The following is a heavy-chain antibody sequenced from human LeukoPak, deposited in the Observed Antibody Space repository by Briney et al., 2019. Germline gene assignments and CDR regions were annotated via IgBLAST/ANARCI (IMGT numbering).Heavy chain of an antibody. J-gene: IGHJ4*02. CDR1: GYTFRSYG. CDR3: ARAYSYGYGPLDY. Sequence: ASVKVSCKASGYTFRSYGFSWVRQAPGQGLEWMGWISPYNGNTNYAQRFQGRVTMTTDTSTSTAYMEVRSLRSDDTAVYYCARAYSYGYGPLDYWGQGTLVTVSS. D-gene: IGHD5-18*01. V-gene: IGHV1-18*01. CDR2: ISPYNGNT.